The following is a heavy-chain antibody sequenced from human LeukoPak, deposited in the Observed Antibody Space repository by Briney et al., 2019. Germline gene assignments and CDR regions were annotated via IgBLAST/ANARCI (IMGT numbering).Heavy chain of an antibody. CDR2: IYHSGYT. Sequence: SETLSLTCTVSGGSIRSGGYSWSWIRQPPGKGLEWIGYIYHSGYTYYNPSLGSRVTISVDRSKNQFSLKVTSVTAADTAVYFCARGDYDILTGPEGFDFWGQGTQVTVSS. CDR3: ARGDYDILTGPEGFDF. V-gene: IGHV4-30-2*01. J-gene: IGHJ4*02. CDR1: GGSIRSGGYS. D-gene: IGHD3-9*01.